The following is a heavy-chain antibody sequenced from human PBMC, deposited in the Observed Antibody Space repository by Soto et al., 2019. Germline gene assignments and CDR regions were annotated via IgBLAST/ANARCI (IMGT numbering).Heavy chain of an antibody. CDR3: ARDRQYQLLPYYYYGMDV. J-gene: IGHJ6*02. CDR1: GGSIISGDYY. CDR2: IYYSGST. V-gene: IGHV4-30-4*01. Sequence: SETLSLTCTVSGGSIISGDYYWSWIRQPPGKGLEWIGYIYYSGSTYYNPSLKSRVTISVDTSKNQFSLKLSSVTAADTAVYYCARDRQYQLLPYYYYGMDVWGQGTTVTVSS. D-gene: IGHD2-2*01.